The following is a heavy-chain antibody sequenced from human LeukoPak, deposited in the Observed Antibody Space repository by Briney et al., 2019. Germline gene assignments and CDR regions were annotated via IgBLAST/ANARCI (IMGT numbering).Heavy chain of an antibody. CDR3: ARAHEGNTALSLFDY. CDR1: GFTFSDYY. V-gene: IGHV3-11*01. D-gene: IGHD5-18*01. J-gene: IGHJ4*02. Sequence: GGSLRLSCAASGFTFSDYYMSWIRQAPGKGLEWVSCMSGSGNTIYYADSVKGRLTISRDNAKNSLYLQMNSLRAEDTAVYYCARAHEGNTALSLFDYWGQGTPVTVSS. CDR2: MSGSGNTI.